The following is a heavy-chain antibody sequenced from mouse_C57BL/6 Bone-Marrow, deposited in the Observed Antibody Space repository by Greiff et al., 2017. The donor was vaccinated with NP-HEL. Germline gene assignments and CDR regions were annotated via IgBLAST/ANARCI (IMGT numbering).Heavy chain of an antibody. V-gene: IGHV1-63*01. CDR2: IYPGGGYT. CDR1: GYTFTNYW. J-gene: IGHJ4*01. D-gene: IGHD1-1*01. Sequence: VQLQQSGAELVRPGTSVKMSCKASGYTFTNYWIGWAKQRPGHGLEWIGDIYPGGGYTNYNEQFKGKATLTADKSSSTAYMQFSSLTSEDSAIYYCARYGPGAIDYWGQGTSVTVSS. CDR3: ARYGPGAIDY.